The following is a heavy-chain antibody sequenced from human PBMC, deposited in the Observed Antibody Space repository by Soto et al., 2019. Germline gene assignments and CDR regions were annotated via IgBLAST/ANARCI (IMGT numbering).Heavy chain of an antibody. CDR1: GASITSYY. V-gene: IGHV4-59*12. CDR2: IHYSVST. Sequence: QGQLQESGPGLVRPSETLSLTCTVSGASITSYYWSWIRQSSGKGLEWIGYIHYSVSTNYNPSLESRVTMSIDTSESQFSLRLRSVTAADTAVYYCARLDYYYYLDVWGKGTAVTVSS. CDR3: ARLDYYYYLDV. J-gene: IGHJ6*03.